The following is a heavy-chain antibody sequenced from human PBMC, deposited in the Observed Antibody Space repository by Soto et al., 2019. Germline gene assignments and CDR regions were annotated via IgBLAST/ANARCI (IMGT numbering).Heavy chain of an antibody. CDR1: GFKFSDYG. CDR2: ISYDGTNK. D-gene: IGHD5-18*01. V-gene: IGHV3-30*18. Sequence: TGGSLRLSCAASGFKFSDYGMHWVRQAPGKGLEWVALISYDGTNKYYADSVKGRFTISRDSPKNTLYLQMNSLKPEDTAVYYCAKELTYSYGFTRYYYYGMDVWGQGTTVTVSS. CDR3: AKELTYSYGFTRYYYYGMDV. J-gene: IGHJ6*02.